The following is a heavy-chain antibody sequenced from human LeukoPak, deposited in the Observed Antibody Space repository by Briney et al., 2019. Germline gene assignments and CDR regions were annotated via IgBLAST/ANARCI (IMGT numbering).Heavy chain of an antibody. Sequence: GASVKVSCKASGYTFSTYAMNWVRQAPGQGLEWMGWINTNTGNPTYAQGFTGRFVSSLDTSVSTAYLQICSLKAEDTAVYYCARGSPTDYPPIQYGDYVVNYWGQGTLVTVSS. CDR1: GYTFSTYA. CDR2: INTNTGNP. D-gene: IGHD4-17*01. V-gene: IGHV7-4-1*01. CDR3: ARGSPTDYPPIQYGDYVVNY. J-gene: IGHJ4*02.